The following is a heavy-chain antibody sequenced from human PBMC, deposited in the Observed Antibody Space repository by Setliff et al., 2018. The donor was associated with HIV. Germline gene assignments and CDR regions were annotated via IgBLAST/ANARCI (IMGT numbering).Heavy chain of an antibody. CDR3: VALVPGGGGRGP. Sequence: SSETLSLTCSVSGGSISDNKYHWIWIRQPPGKGLEWIGRISDSGTADYDPSLKSRLTISLDTSRNQFSLKLTSVTAADTAIYYCVALVPGGGGRGPWGQGTLVTVSS. CDR2: ISDSGTA. D-gene: IGHD2-15*01. V-gene: IGHV4-39*07. J-gene: IGHJ5*02. CDR1: GGSISDNKYH.